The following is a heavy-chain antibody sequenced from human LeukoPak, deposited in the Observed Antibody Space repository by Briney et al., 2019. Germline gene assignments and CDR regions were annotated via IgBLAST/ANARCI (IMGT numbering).Heavy chain of an antibody. CDR2: INHSGST. D-gene: IGHD2-15*01. V-gene: IGHV4-34*01. CDR3: ARAPSVLRYCSGGSCFSRGPYYFDY. CDR1: GGPFSGYY. Sequence: PSETLSLTCAVYGGPFSGYYWSWIRQPPGKGLEWIGEINHSGSTNYNPSLKSRVTTSVDTSKNQFSLKLSSVTAADTAVYYCARAPSVLRYCSGGSCFSRGPYYFDYWGQGTLVTVSS. J-gene: IGHJ4*02.